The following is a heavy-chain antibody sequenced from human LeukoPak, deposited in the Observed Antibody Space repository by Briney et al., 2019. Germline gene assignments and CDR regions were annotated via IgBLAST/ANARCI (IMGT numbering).Heavy chain of an antibody. V-gene: IGHV4-31*03. CDR2: IYYSGST. D-gene: IGHD7-27*01. J-gene: IGHJ5*02. CDR1: GGSISSGGYC. CDR3: ARRTGETRWFDP. Sequence: SETLSLTCTVSGGSISSGGYCWGWIRQHPGKGLEWIGYIYYSGSTYYNPSLKSRVTISVDTSKNQFSPKLSSVTAADTAVYYCARRTGETRWFDPWGQGTLVTVSS.